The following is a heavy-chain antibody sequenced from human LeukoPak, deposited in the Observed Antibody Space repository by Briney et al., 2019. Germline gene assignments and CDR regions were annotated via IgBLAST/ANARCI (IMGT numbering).Heavy chain of an antibody. V-gene: IGHV1-18*01. D-gene: IGHD6-13*01. CDR2: ISAYNGNT. CDR3: VREPSSSWYMMNYYYYGMDV. Sequence: GASVKVSCKASGYTFTSYGISWVRQAPGQGLEWMGWISAYNGNTNYAQKLQGRVTMTTDTSTSTAYMELRSLRSDDTAVYYCVREPSSSWYMMNYYYYGMDVWGQGTTVTVSS. J-gene: IGHJ6*02. CDR1: GYTFTSYG.